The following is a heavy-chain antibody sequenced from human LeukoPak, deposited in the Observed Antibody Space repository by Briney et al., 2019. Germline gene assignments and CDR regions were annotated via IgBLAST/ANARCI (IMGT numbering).Heavy chain of an antibody. CDR2: IYYSGST. D-gene: IGHD3-16*01. CDR1: GGSISSYY. V-gene: IGHV4-59*01. J-gene: IGHJ4*02. CDR3: ARFGSLREPILDY. Sequence: SETLSLTCTVSGGSISSYYWTWIRQPPGKGLDWFGYIYYSGSTNYNPSLNSRVTISVDTSKNQFSLKLSSVTAADTAVYYCARFGSLREPILDYWGQGTLVTVSS.